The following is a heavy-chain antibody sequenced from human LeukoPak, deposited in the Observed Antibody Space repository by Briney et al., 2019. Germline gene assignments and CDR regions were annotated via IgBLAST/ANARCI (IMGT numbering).Heavy chain of an antibody. V-gene: IGHV3-21*01. CDR1: GFTFGSYS. CDR2: ISTSGSYI. J-gene: IGHJ4*02. CDR3: ARVPADY. Sequence: GGSLRLSCAASGFTFGSYSMNWVRQAPGKGLEWVSSISTSGSYISYADSVKGRFTISRDNSENSLFLQMNSLRAEDTAVYYCARVPADYWGQGTLVTVSS.